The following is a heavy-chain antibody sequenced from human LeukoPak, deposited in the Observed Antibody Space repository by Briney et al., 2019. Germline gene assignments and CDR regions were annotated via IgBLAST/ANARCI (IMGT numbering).Heavy chain of an antibody. CDR1: GFTFSSYS. J-gene: IGHJ5*02. CDR2: ISSSSSYI. CDR3: ARGGGGGHVLWFGRGDWFDP. Sequence: GGSLRLSCAASGFTFSSYSMNWVRQAPGKGLEWVSSISSSSSYIYYADSVKGRFTISRDNAKNSLYVQMNSLRAEDTAVYYCARGGGGGHVLWFGRGDWFDPWGQGTLVTVSS. V-gene: IGHV3-21*01. D-gene: IGHD3-10*01.